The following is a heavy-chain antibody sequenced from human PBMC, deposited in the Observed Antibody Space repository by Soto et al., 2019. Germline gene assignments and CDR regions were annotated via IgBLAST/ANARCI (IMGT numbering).Heavy chain of an antibody. CDR1: GYSFTSYF. V-gene: IGHV1-46*01. Sequence: SVKVSCKASGYSFTSYFIHWMRQAPGQGLEWMGIINPSDGSTSYAQKFQGRVTMTRDTSTSTVYMELSSLRSEGTAVYYCARDKGGFYDTSGYIPLWLLGYFDSWGQ. J-gene: IGHJ4*01. CDR3: ARDKGGFYDTSGYIPLWLLGYFDS. D-gene: IGHD3-22*01. CDR2: INPSDGST.